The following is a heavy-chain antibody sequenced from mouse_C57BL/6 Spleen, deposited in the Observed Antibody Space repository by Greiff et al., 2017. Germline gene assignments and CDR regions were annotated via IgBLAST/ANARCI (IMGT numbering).Heavy chain of an antibody. V-gene: IGHV5-16*01. Sequence: EVKLMESEGGLVQPGSSMKLSCTASGFTFSDYYMAWVRQVPEKGLEWVANINYDGSSTYYLDSLKSRFIISRDNAKNILYLQMSSLKSEDTATYYCARGGYYGIYWYFDVWGTGTTVTVSS. CDR2: INYDGSST. D-gene: IGHD1-1*01. J-gene: IGHJ1*03. CDR1: GFTFSDYY. CDR3: ARGGYYGIYWYFDV.